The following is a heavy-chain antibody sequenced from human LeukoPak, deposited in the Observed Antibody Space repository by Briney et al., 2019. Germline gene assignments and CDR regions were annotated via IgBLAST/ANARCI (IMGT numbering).Heavy chain of an antibody. CDR1: GGSISSYY. V-gene: IGHV4-59*08. D-gene: IGHD2-8*01. Sequence: NPSETLSLTCTVSGGSISSYYWSWIRQPPGKGLEWIGYIYYSGSTNYNPSLKSRVTVSADTSKNQFSLKLTSVTAADTAVYYCARDRACSNGVCSYFDYWGQGTLVTVSS. J-gene: IGHJ4*02. CDR2: IYYSGST. CDR3: ARDRACSNGVCSYFDY.